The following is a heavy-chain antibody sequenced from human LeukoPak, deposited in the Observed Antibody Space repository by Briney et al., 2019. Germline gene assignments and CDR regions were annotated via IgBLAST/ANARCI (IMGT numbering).Heavy chain of an antibody. CDR3: AKDTHAVAPDAFDI. CDR2: ISWNSGSI. J-gene: IGHJ3*02. V-gene: IGHV3-9*01. Sequence: GRSLRLSCAASGFTFDDYAMHWVRQAPGKGLEWVSGISWNSGSIGYADSVKGRFTISRDNAKNSLYLQMNSLRAEDTALYYCAKDTHAVAPDAFDIWGQGTMVTVSS. CDR1: GFTFDDYA.